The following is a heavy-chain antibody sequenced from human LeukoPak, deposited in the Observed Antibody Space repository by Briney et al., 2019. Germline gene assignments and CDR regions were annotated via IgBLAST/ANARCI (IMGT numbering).Heavy chain of an antibody. Sequence: SETLSLTCTVSGGSISSYYWSWIRRPPGKGLEWIGYIYNSGYTNYNPSLKSRVTISVDTSKNQFSLKLSSVTAADTAVYHCARHSLGCTVTTPGYWGQGTLVTVSS. D-gene: IGHD4-11*01. J-gene: IGHJ4*02. V-gene: IGHV4-59*01. CDR1: GGSISSYY. CDR3: ARHSLGCTVTTPGY. CDR2: IYNSGYT.